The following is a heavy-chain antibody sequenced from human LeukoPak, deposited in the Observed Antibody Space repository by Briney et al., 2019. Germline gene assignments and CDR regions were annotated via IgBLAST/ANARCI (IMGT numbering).Heavy chain of an antibody. V-gene: IGHV3-74*01. Sequence: PGGSLRLSCAASGFTFSSYWMYWVRQAPGKGLVWVSRIDTGGKTTNYADSVKGRFTISRDNAKNTLYLQMNSLRAEDTAVYYCARDITLTRGGRSDYWGQGTLVTVSA. J-gene: IGHJ4*02. D-gene: IGHD3-10*01. CDR3: ARDITLTRGGRSDY. CDR1: GFTFSSYW. CDR2: IDTGGKTT.